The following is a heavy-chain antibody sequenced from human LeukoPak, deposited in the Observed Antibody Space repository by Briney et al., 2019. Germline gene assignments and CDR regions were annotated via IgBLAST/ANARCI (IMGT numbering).Heavy chain of an antibody. Sequence: ASVKVSCKPSGYTFTGYYLHWLRQAPGQGLEWMGWMNTNTGATMYAQKFQDRVTLTRDTSISTGCLELTSLRSDDTALYYCARDRVGSGWPRPYYFEFWGQGTLVTVSS. V-gene: IGHV1-2*02. CDR3: ARDRVGSGWPRPYYFEF. CDR2: MNTNTGAT. J-gene: IGHJ4*02. CDR1: GYTFTGYY. D-gene: IGHD6-19*01.